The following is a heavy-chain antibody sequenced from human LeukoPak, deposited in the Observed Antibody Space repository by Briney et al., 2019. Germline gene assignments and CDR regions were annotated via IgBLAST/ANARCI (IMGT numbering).Heavy chain of an antibody. CDR2: IYSGGST. CDR1: GFTVSSNY. CDR3: ARDPYSSGYHDDY. D-gene: IGHD6-19*01. V-gene: IGHV3-66*01. Sequence: PGGSLRLSCAASGFTVSSNYMSWVRQAPGKGLEWVSVIYSGGSTYYADSVKGRFTISRDNSKNTLYLQMNSLRAEDTAVYYCARDPYSSGYHDDYWGQGTLVTVSS. J-gene: IGHJ4*02.